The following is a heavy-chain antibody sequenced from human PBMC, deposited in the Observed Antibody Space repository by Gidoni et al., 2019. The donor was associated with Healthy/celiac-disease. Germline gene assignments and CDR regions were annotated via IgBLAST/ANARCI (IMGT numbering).Heavy chain of an antibody. D-gene: IGHD6-6*01. CDR1: GSTFTGYY. V-gene: IGHV1-2*02. J-gene: IGHJ4*02. CDR3: AREGSSSSSPFDY. Sequence: QVQLVQSGAEVQKPGASVKVSCKASGSTFTGYYMHWVRQAPGQGLEWMGWINPNSGGTNYAQKLQGRVTMTRDTSISTAYMERSRLRSDDTAVYYCAREGSSSSSPFDYWGQGTLVTVSS. CDR2: INPNSGGT.